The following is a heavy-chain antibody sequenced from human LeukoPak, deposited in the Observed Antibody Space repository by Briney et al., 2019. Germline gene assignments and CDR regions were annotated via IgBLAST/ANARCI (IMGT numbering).Heavy chain of an antibody. D-gene: IGHD6-13*01. V-gene: IGHV3-21*01. CDR3: ARDKPGIAAATFDR. Sequence: PGGSLRLSCAASGFTFSSYSMNWVRQAPGKGLEWVSSISSSSSYIYYADSVKGRFTISRDNAKNSLYLQMNSLRAEDTAVYYCARDKPGIAAATFDRWGQGTLVTVSS. J-gene: IGHJ4*02. CDR2: ISSSSSYI. CDR1: GFTFSSYS.